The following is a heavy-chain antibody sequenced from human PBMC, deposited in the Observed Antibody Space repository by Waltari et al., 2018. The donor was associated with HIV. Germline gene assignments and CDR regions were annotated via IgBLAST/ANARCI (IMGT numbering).Heavy chain of an antibody. D-gene: IGHD1-26*01. CDR2: ISTYNGNR. J-gene: IGHJ3*01. CDR3: ARGDRAYDV. V-gene: IGHV1-18*01. Sequence: QVHLLQSGPEVKRPGASVRVSCKTSGYPFTGYGITWVRQAPGHGLEWMGWISTYNGNRKYAQGLHDRIIMNIDTPTGTVYMDLRSLRSEDTAIYFCARGDRAYDVWGQGTLVTVPS. CDR1: GYPFTGYG.